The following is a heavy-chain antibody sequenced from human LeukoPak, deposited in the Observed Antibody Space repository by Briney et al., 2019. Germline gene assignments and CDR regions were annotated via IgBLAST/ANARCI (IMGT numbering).Heavy chain of an antibody. J-gene: IGHJ6*03. CDR3: ARGGSLVAGGNYYYYYYYMDV. V-gene: IGHV4-34*01. CDR2: INHSGST. D-gene: IGHD6-19*01. CDR1: GGSFSGYY. Sequence: SETLSLTCAVYGGSFSGYYWSWIRQPPGKGLEWIGEINHSGSTNYNPSLKSRVTISVDTSKNQFSLKLSSVTAADTAVYYCARGGSLVAGGNYYYYYYYMDVWGKGTTVTVSS.